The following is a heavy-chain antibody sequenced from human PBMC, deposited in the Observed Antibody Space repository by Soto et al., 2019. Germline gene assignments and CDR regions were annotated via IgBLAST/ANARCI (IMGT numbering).Heavy chain of an antibody. Sequence: ASVKVSCKASGYTFTSYGISWVRQAPGQGLEWMGWISAYNGNTNYAQKLQGRVTMTTDTSTSTAYMELRSLRSDDTAVYYCARTGRRYSSSAGDDYWGQGTLVTVSS. CDR3: ARTGRRYSSSAGDDY. J-gene: IGHJ4*02. V-gene: IGHV1-18*01. CDR1: GYTFTSYG. CDR2: ISAYNGNT. D-gene: IGHD6-6*01.